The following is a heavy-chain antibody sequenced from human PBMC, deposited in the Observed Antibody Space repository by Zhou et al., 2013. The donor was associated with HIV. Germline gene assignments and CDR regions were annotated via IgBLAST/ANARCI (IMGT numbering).Heavy chain of an antibody. CDR3: ARRGTWGDRFNVIRGGLDV. CDR2: IIPIFGTV. J-gene: IGHJ6*02. Sequence: QVQLVQSGAELKKPGSSVKVSCKASGGTFSSYAISWVRQAPGQGLQWMGRIIPIFGTVNYAQKFRGRVTITADESTSTAYMELTSLRSEDTAVYYCARRGTWGDRFNVIRGGLDVWGQGTTVTVSS. CDR1: GGTFSSYA. V-gene: IGHV1-69*13. D-gene: IGHD1-1*01.